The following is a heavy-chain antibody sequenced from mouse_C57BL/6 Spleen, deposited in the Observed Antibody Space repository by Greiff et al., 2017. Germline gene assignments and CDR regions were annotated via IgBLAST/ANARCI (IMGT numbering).Heavy chain of an antibody. CDR2: IYPGSGNT. CDR3: ARGDGYYRDYYAMDY. V-gene: IGHV1-76*01. CDR1: GYTFTDYY. D-gene: IGHD2-3*01. Sequence: QVQLQQSGAELVRPGASVKLSCKASGYTFTDYYINWVKQRPGQGLEWIARIYPGSGNTYYNEKFKGKATLTAEKSSSTAYMQLSSLTSEDSAVYFCARGDGYYRDYYAMDYWGQGTSVTVSS. J-gene: IGHJ4*01.